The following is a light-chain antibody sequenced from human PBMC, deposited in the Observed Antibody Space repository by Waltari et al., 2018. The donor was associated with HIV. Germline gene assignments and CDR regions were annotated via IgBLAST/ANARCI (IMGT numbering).Light chain of an antibody. CDR2: KAS. V-gene: IGKV1-5*03. CDR1: QSISSW. CDR3: QQYNSYSVT. J-gene: IGKJ1*01. Sequence: DIKMTQSPSTLSASVGDRVTITCRASQSISSWLAWYQQKPGKAPKLLIYKASSLKSGVPSRFSGSGSGTEFTLTISSLQPDDFATYYCQQYNSYSVTFGQGTKVEIK.